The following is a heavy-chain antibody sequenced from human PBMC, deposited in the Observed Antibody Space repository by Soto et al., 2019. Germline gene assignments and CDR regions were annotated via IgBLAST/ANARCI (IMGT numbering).Heavy chain of an antibody. CDR1: GFTFSSYS. CDR3: ARGSGYGGYFDY. Sequence: GGSLRLSCAASGFTFSSYSMNWVRQAPGKGLEWVSSISSGSSYIYYADSVKGRFTISRDNAKNSLYLQMNSLRAEDTAVYYCARGSGYGGYFDYWGQGTLVTVSS. V-gene: IGHV3-21*01. CDR2: ISSGSSYI. J-gene: IGHJ4*02. D-gene: IGHD4-17*01.